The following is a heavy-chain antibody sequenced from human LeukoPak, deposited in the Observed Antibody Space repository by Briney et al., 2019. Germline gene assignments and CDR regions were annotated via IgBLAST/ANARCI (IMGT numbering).Heavy chain of an antibody. J-gene: IGHJ4*02. Sequence: GGSLRLSCAASGFTFSSYAMSWVRQAPGKGLEWVSAIGVSGGSTYYADSVKGRFTISRDNSKNTLYLQMNSLRAEDTAVYYCARHIVVVVAATDYWGQGTLVTVSS. CDR1: GFTFSSYA. V-gene: IGHV3-23*01. D-gene: IGHD2-15*01. CDR3: ARHIVVVVAATDY. CDR2: IGVSGGST.